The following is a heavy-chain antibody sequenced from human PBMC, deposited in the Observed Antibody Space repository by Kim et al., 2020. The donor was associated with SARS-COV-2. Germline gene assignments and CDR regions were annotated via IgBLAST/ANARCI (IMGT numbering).Heavy chain of an antibody. V-gene: IGHV1-2*05. Sequence: ASVKVSCKASGYTFTGYYIHWVRQGPGQGLEWMGRINPDSGGTNLARRFQGRVTMTRDTSISTVYMEVSRLTPDDTVVYYCARGSYHDGLDCWGQGTLVT. D-gene: IGHD3-10*01. CDR3: ARGSYHDGLDC. CDR1: GYTFTGYY. J-gene: IGHJ3*01. CDR2: INPDSGGT.